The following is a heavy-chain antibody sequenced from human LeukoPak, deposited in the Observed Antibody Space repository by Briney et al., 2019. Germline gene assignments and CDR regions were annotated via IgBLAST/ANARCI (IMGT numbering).Heavy chain of an antibody. CDR1: GGSISGYF. Sequence: NPSETLSLTCTVSGGSISGYFWTWIRQPAGKGLEWIGRIYSGGSNNYNPSLKSRVTMSLDTSKNHFSLNLTSVPAADTAVYYCAKKPSSGRKPNSCRPLDLRGQGTLVTVSS. J-gene: IGHJ4*02. CDR3: AKKPSSGRKPNSCRPLDL. V-gene: IGHV4-4*07. CDR2: IYSGGSN. D-gene: IGHD5-12*01.